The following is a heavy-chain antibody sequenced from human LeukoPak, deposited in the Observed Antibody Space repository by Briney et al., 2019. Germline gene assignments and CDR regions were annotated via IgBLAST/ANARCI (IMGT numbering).Heavy chain of an antibody. Sequence: GGSLRLSCAASGFTVSSNYMSWVRQAPGKGLEWVSVICSGGSTYYADSVKGRFTISRDNSKNTLYLQMNSLRAEDTAVYYCARDRGRLQHDYWGQGTLVTVSS. CDR1: GFTVSSNY. J-gene: IGHJ4*02. V-gene: IGHV3-66*02. CDR3: ARDRGRLQHDY. CDR2: ICSGGST. D-gene: IGHD4-11*01.